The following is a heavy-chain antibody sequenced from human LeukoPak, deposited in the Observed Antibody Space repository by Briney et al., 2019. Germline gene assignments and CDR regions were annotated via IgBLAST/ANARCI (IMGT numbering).Heavy chain of an antibody. CDR2: IKGDGSHT. CDR1: GFTFRGYW. J-gene: IGHJ4*02. V-gene: IGHV3-74*01. CDR3: AKAMITFGGVTTAFAIDY. Sequence: GGSLRLSCAASGFTFRGYWMHWIRQAPGKGLVWVSRIKGDGSHTIYADSVKGRFTISRDNAKNTLYLQMKSLRAEDTAVYYCAKAMITFGGVTTAFAIDYWGQGTLVTVSS. D-gene: IGHD3-16*01.